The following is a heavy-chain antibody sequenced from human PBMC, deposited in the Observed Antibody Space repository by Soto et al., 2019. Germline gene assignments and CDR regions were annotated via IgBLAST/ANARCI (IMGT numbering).Heavy chain of an antibody. V-gene: IGHV3-74*01. CDR2: INSDGSST. CDR1: GFTFSSYW. Sequence: GGSLRLSCAASGFTFSSYWMHWVRQAPGKGLAWVSRINSDGSSTSYADSVKGRFTISRDNAKNTLYLQMNSLRAEDTAVYYCARGLDYGDYYWGQGTLVTVSS. D-gene: IGHD4-17*01. CDR3: ARGLDYGDYY. J-gene: IGHJ4*02.